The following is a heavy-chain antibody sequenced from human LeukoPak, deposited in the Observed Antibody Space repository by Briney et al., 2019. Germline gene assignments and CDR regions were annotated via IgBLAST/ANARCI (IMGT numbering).Heavy chain of an antibody. CDR3: AKDEANEEVRPDY. CDR1: GFTFSSYS. V-gene: IGHV3-21*04. J-gene: IGHJ4*02. Sequence: PGGSLRLSCAASGFTFSSYSMNWVRQAPGKGLEWVSSISSSSSYIYYADSVKGRFTISRDNAKNSLYLQMNSLRAEDTAVYYCAKDEANEEVRPDYWGQGTLVTVSS. CDR2: ISSSSSYI.